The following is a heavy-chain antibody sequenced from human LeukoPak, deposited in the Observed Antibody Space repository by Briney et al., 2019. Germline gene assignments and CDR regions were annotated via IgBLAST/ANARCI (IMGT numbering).Heavy chain of an antibody. CDR1: GFTVSSNY. J-gene: IGHJ3*02. CDR3: ARELTTFYYDISDYYGHAFDI. D-gene: IGHD3-22*01. CDR2: IYSGGGT. V-gene: IGHV3-66*01. Sequence: GGSLRLSCAASGFTVSSNYMSWVRQAPGKGLEWVSVIYSGGGTYYADSVKGRFTISRDNSKNTLFLQMNSLRAEDTAVYYCARELTTFYYDISDYYGHAFDIWGQGTMVTVSS.